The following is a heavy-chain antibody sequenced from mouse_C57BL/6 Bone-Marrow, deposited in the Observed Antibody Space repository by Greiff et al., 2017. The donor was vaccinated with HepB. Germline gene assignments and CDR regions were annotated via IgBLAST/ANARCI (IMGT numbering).Heavy chain of an antibody. CDR2: IDPSDSYT. J-gene: IGHJ4*01. Sequence: QVQLQQPGAELVRPGTSVKLSCKASGYTFTSYWMHWVKQRPGQGLEWIGVIDPSDSYTNYNQKFKGKATLTVDTSSSTAYMQLSSLTSEDSAVYYCARERVTTVVAKAMDYWGQGTSVTVSS. V-gene: IGHV1-59*01. CDR3: ARERVTTVVAKAMDY. CDR1: GYTFTSYW. D-gene: IGHD1-1*01.